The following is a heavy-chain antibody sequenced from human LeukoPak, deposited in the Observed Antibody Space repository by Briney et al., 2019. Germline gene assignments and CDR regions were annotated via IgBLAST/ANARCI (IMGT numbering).Heavy chain of an antibody. V-gene: IGHV4-59*08. CDR2: VFYTGDT. Sequence: GSLRLSCVASGFAFSGFGMSWVRQPPGKGLEWIGYVFYTGDTNYNPSLKSRVTVSLDTFKSQVSLSLTSVTAADTAVYYCARHPFATPFDHWGRGTLVTVSS. CDR3: ARHPFATPFDH. CDR1: GFAFSGFG. J-gene: IGHJ4*02.